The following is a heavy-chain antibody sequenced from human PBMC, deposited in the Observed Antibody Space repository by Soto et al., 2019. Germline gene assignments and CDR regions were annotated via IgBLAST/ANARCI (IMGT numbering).Heavy chain of an antibody. D-gene: IGHD6-13*01. CDR2: INSDGSDT. J-gene: IGHJ4*02. CDR3: ARLDSSSWAFDY. V-gene: IGHV3-74*01. CDR1: GFTFSSYW. Sequence: PGGSLRLSCTASGFTFSSYWINRVRQGPGKGLLWVLRINSDGSDTSYADSVKGRFTISRDNAKSTLYLQMNILRAEDTAVYYCARLDSSSWAFDYWGQGT.